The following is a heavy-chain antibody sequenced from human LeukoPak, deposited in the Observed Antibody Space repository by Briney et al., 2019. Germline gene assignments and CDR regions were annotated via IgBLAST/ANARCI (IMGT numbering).Heavy chain of an antibody. Sequence: GASVKVSCKVSGYTLTELSMHWVRQAPGKGLEWMGGFDPEDGETIYAQKFQGRVTMTEDTSTDTAYMELSSLRSEDTAVYYCATAPLVCGGDCYSDYWGQGTLVTVSS. CDR2: FDPEDGET. J-gene: IGHJ4*02. CDR1: GYTLTELS. V-gene: IGHV1-24*01. CDR3: ATAPLVCGGDCYSDY. D-gene: IGHD2-21*02.